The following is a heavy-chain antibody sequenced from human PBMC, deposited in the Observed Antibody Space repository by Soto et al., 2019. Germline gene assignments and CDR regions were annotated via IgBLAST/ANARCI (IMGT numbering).Heavy chain of an antibody. Sequence: QVQLVQSGAEVKMPGASVKVSCKASGYTFTDYGINWVRQATGQGLEWMGWMNPKSGDTVYAQKFQGRVSMTRATSISTAYMELNSLKSEDTAVYYCAMGGYSVVGATVYWGQGTLVTVSS. CDR3: AMGGYSVVGATVY. V-gene: IGHV1-8*01. CDR1: GYTFTDYG. CDR2: MNPKSGDT. D-gene: IGHD1-26*01. J-gene: IGHJ4*02.